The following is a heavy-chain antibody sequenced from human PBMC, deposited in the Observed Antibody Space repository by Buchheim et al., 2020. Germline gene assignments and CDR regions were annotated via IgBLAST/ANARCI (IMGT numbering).Heavy chain of an antibody. Sequence: QLQLQESGSGLVKPSQTLSLTCAVSGGSISSGGYSWSWIRQPPGKGLEWIGYIYHSGSTYYNPSLKSRVTISVDRSKNQFSLKLSSVTAADTAVYYCARANVYCSGGSCYSARNYYYGMDVWGQGTT. J-gene: IGHJ6*02. CDR3: ARANVYCSGGSCYSARNYYYGMDV. CDR1: GGSISSGGYS. D-gene: IGHD2-15*01. CDR2: IYHSGST. V-gene: IGHV4-30-2*01.